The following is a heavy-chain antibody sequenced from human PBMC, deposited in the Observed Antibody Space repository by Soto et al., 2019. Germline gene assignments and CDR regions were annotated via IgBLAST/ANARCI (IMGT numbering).Heavy chain of an antibody. J-gene: IGHJ4*02. D-gene: IGHD1-1*01. CDR1: GDSVSSNSAA. V-gene: IGHV6-1*01. Sequence: SPTLSLTCAISGDSVSSNSAAWNWIRQSPSRGLEWLGRTYYRSKWYNDYAVSVKSRITINPDTSKNQFSLQLNSVTPEDTAVYYCARDIPNPVERLPYFDYWGQGTLVTVSS. CDR2: TYYRSKWYN. CDR3: ARDIPNPVERLPYFDY.